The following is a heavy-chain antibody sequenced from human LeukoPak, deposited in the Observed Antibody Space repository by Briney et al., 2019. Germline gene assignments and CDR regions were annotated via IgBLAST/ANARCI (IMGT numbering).Heavy chain of an antibody. V-gene: IGHV4-34*01. J-gene: IGHJ3*02. Sequence: SETLSLTCAVYGGSFSGYYWSWIRQPPGKGLEWIGEINHSGSTNYNPSLKSRVTISVDTSKNQFSLKLSSVTAAGTAVYYCARPVVPAAHDAFDIWGQGTMVTVSS. CDR2: INHSGST. CDR1: GGSFSGYY. D-gene: IGHD2-2*01. CDR3: ARPVVPAAHDAFDI.